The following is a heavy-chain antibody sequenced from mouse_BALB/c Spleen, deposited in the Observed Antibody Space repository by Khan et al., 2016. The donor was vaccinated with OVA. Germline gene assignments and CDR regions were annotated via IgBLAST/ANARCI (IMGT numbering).Heavy chain of an antibody. V-gene: IGHV2-6-5*01. CDR2: IWGGGST. J-gene: IGHJ4*01. CDR3: AKGVLSYYYTLDY. CDR1: GFSLSDSG. Sequence: QVQLKESGPGLVAPSQNLSITCTVSGFSLSDSGVSWIRQPPGTGLEWLGVIWGGGSTYYNSALKSRLSISTDTSKSPVFLTMSSLQSDDTAMFYCAKGVLSYYYTLDYWGQGPAGTVSS.